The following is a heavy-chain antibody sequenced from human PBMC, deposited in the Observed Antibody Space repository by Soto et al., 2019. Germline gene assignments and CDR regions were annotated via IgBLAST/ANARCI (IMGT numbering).Heavy chain of an antibody. CDR1: GGTFSSYA. Sequence: QVQLVQSGAEVKKPGSSVKVSCKASGGTFSSYAISWVRQAPGQGLEWMGGIIPIFGTANYAQKFQGRVTITADESTSTAYMELSSLRSEDTAVYYCARDRHRHTVTLRSYWYFDLWGRGTLVTVSS. D-gene: IGHD4-17*01. V-gene: IGHV1-69*01. J-gene: IGHJ2*01. CDR3: ARDRHRHTVTLRSYWYFDL. CDR2: IIPIFGTA.